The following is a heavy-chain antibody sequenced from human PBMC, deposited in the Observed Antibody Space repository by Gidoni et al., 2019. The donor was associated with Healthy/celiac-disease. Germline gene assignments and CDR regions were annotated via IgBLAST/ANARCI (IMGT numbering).Heavy chain of an antibody. J-gene: IGHJ4*02. CDR3: AREGTDPLRYFDWQNSEGSDY. D-gene: IGHD3-9*01. V-gene: IGHV1-18*01. Sequence: QVQLVQSGAEVKKPGASVKVSCKASGYTFTIYGISWVRQAPGQGLEGMGWISAYNGNTNYAQKLQGRVTMTTDTSTSTAYMEMRSLRSDDTAVYYCAREGTDPLRYFDWQNSEGSDYWGQGTLVTVSS. CDR2: ISAYNGNT. CDR1: GYTFTIYG.